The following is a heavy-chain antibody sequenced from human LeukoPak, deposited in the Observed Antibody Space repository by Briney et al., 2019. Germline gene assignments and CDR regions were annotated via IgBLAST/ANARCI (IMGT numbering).Heavy chain of an antibody. J-gene: IGHJ4*02. CDR2: IYHSGST. CDR1: GGSISSYY. V-gene: IGHV4-59*12. D-gene: IGHD5-12*01. Sequence: SETLSLTCTVSGGSISSYYWSWIRQPPGKGLEWIGYIYHSGSTYYNPSLKSRVTISVDRSKNQFSLKLSSVTAADTAVYYCARGGGYDPPLFDYWGQGTLVTVSS. CDR3: ARGGGYDPPLFDY.